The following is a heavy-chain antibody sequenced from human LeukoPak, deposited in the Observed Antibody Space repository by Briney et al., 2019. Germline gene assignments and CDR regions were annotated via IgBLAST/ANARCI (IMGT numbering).Heavy chain of an antibody. CDR2: IIPIFGTA. D-gene: IGHD6-19*01. V-gene: IGHV1-69*05. Sequence: SVKVSCKASGGTFSSYAISWVRQAPGQGLEWMGGIIPIFGTANYAQKFQGRVTITTDESTSTAYMELSSLRSEDTAVYYCARGSKGYSSGWYPPGYWGQGTLVTVSS. CDR3: ARGSKGYSSGWYPPGY. CDR1: GGTFSSYA. J-gene: IGHJ4*02.